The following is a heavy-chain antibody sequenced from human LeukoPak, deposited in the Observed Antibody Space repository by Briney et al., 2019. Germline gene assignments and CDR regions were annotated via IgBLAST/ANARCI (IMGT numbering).Heavy chain of an antibody. D-gene: IGHD1-26*01. CDR2: MKEDGSEI. Sequence: GGSLRLSCAASGFPFDVQTMSWVRQAPGKGLDWVASMKEDGSEIHYADSVKGRFTISRDNPKNSLYLQMNSLRAEDTAVYYCAKGGATRGRFENWGQGTRVTVSS. J-gene: IGHJ4*02. V-gene: IGHV3-7*01. CDR3: AKGGATRGRFEN. CDR1: GFPFDVQT.